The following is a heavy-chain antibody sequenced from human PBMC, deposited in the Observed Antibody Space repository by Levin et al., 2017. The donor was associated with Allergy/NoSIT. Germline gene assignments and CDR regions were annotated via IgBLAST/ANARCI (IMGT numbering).Heavy chain of an antibody. Sequence: PGGSLRLSCTASGFTFGDYAMSWVRQAPGKGLEWVGFIRSKAYGGTTEYAASVKGRFTISRDDSKSIAYLQMNSLKTEDTAVYYCTRGDYYGSGSYYNFDYWGQGTLVTVSS. D-gene: IGHD3-10*01. CDR2: IRSKAYGGTT. CDR1: GFTFGDYA. V-gene: IGHV3-49*04. CDR3: TRGDYYGSGSYYNFDY. J-gene: IGHJ4*02.